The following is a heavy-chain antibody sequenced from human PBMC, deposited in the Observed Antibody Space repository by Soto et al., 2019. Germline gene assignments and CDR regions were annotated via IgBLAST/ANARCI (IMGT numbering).Heavy chain of an antibody. CDR3: AKVGVPAAIDTLYFDY. CDR1: GFTFSSYA. V-gene: IGHV3-23*01. J-gene: IGHJ4*02. CDR2: ISGSGGST. Sequence: PGGSLRLSCAASGFTFSSYAMSWVRQAPGKGLEWVSAISGSGGSTYYADSVKGRFTISRDNSKNTLYLQMNSLRAEDTAVYYCAKVGVPAAIDTLYFDYWGQGTLVTVSS. D-gene: IGHD2-2*01.